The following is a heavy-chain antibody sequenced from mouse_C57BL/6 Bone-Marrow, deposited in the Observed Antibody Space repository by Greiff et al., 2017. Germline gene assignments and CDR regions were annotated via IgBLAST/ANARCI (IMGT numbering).Heavy chain of an antibody. J-gene: IGHJ2*01. CDR2: ISNLAYSI. V-gene: IGHV5-15*01. CDR1: GFTFSDYG. CDR3: ARETLDY. Sequence: EVKVVESGGGLVQPGGSLKLSCAASGFTFSDYGMAWVRQAPRKGPEWVAFISNLAYSIYYADTVTGRFTISRENAKNTLYLEMSSLRSEDTAMYYCARETLDYWGQGTTLTVSS.